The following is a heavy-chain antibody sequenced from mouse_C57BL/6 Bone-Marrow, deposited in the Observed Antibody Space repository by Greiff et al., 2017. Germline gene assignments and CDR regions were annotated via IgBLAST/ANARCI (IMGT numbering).Heavy chain of an antibody. V-gene: IGHV5-2*03. CDR1: EYEFPSHD. CDR3: ARYSNPVYFDV. CDR2: INSDGGST. Sequence: EVTVEESGGGLVQPGESLKLSCESNEYEFPSHDMSWVRKTPEKRLELVAAINSDGGSTYYPDTMERRFIISRDNTKKTLYLQMSSLRSEDTALYYCARYSNPVYFDVWGTGTTVTVSS. J-gene: IGHJ1*03. D-gene: IGHD2-5*01.